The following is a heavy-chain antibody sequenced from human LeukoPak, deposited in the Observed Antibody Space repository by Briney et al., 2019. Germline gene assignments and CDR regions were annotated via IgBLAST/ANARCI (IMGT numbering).Heavy chain of an antibody. J-gene: IGHJ4*02. CDR3: PKDRHCSGGSCSGL. Sequence: PGGSLRLSCAASGLTLSNNHMKWVRQAPGKGLEWVSLIYSGVSTYYSDSAKGRFTISRDNPKKTFYLKINNLKPEHTTVVYCPKDRHCSGGSCSGLWGQGTLVNVSS. CDR2: IYSGVST. CDR1: GLTLSNNH. D-gene: IGHD2-15*01. V-gene: IGHV3-53*01.